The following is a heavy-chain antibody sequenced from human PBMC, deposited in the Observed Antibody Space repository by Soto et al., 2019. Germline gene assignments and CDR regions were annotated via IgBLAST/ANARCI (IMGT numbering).Heavy chain of an antibody. V-gene: IGHV3-48*02. CDR2: ISSSSSTI. CDR1: GFTFSSYS. Sequence: PGGSLRLSCAASGFTFSSYSMNWVRQAPGKGLEWVSYISSSSSTIYYADSVKGRFTISRDNAKNSLYLQMNSLRDEDTAVYYCARDRPAIYGSGRQYGMDVWGQGTTVTVS. D-gene: IGHD3-10*01. J-gene: IGHJ6*01. CDR3: ARDRPAIYGSGRQYGMDV.